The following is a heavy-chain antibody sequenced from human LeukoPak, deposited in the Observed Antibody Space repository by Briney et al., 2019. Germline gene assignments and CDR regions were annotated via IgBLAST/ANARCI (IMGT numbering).Heavy chain of an antibody. D-gene: IGHD3-10*01. V-gene: IGHV3-23*01. J-gene: IGHJ4*02. CDR3: ANIYYGLGSYRSGFDY. CDR2: ISGSGGST. Sequence: GGSLRLSCAASGFTFSSYAMSWVRQAPGKGLEWVSAISGSGGSTYYADSVKGRFTISRDNSKNTLYLQMNSLRAEDTAVYYCANIYYGLGSYRSGFDYWGQGTLVTVSS. CDR1: GFTFSSYA.